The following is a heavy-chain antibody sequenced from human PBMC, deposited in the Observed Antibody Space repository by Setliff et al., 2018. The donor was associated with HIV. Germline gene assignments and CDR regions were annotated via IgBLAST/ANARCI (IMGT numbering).Heavy chain of an antibody. CDR1: GYSISSGYY. V-gene: IGHV4-38-2*02. CDR3: ASGGVTMVRDVPGIDFDY. Sequence: PSETLSLTCTVSGYSISSGYYRGWIRQPPGKGLEWIGSIYHSGSTYYNPSLKSRVTISVDTSKNQFSLKLSSVTAADTAVYYCASGGVTMVRDVPGIDFDYWGQGTLVTVSS. J-gene: IGHJ4*02. CDR2: IYHSGST. D-gene: IGHD3-10*01.